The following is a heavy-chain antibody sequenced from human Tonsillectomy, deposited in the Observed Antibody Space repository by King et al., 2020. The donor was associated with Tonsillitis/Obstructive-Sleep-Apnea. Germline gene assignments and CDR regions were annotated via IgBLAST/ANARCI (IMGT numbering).Heavy chain of an antibody. D-gene: IGHD6-19*01. CDR1: GYRFTNYW. Sequence: QLVQSGAEVKKPGESLKISCKGSGYRFTNYWIAWVRQMPGKGLEWMGSIYPRDFDTRYSPSFQGHVTISVEKSISPPYLQWSSLRASDTAMYYCASQSSGWLDYWGQGTLVTVSS. CDR3: ASQSSGWLDY. V-gene: IGHV5-51*01. CDR2: IYPRDFDT. J-gene: IGHJ4*02.